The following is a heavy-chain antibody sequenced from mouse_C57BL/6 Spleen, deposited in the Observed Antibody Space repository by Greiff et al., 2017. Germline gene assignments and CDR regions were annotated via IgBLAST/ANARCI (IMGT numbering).Heavy chain of an antibody. CDR3: ASGYDSFDY. V-gene: IGHV1-82*01. CDR1: GYAFSSSW. J-gene: IGHJ2*01. CDR2: IYPGDGDT. Sequence: VQLQESGPELVKPGASVKISCKASGYAFSSSWMNWVKQRPGKGLEWIGRIYPGDGDTNYNGKFKGKATLTADKSSSTAYMQLSSLTSEDSAVYFCASGYDSFDYWGQGTTLTVSS. D-gene: IGHD2-4*01.